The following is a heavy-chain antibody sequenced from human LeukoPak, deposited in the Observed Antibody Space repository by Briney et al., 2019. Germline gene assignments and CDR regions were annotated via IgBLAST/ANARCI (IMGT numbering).Heavy chain of an antibody. V-gene: IGHV3-7*01. CDR3: AREGNGDYFSY. D-gene: IGHD1-1*01. J-gene: IGHJ4*02. Sequence: PGGSPRLSCAASGFTFSSYWMSWVRQAPGKGLEWVANIKQDGSEKYYVDSVKGRFTISRDNAKNSLYLQMNSLRAEDTAVYYCAREGNGDYFSYWGQGTLVTVSS. CDR1: GFTFSSYW. CDR2: IKQDGSEK.